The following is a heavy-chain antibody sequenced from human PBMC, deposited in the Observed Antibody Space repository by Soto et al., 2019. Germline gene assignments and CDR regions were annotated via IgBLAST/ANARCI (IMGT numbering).Heavy chain of an antibody. Sequence: PGESLKISCKGSGYSFTSYWISWVRQMPGKGLEWMGRIDPSDSYTNYSPSFQGHVTISADKSISTAYLQWSSLKASDTAMYYCARHPYYYDSSGYAFDSWGQGTMVTVSS. D-gene: IGHD3-22*01. CDR1: GYSFTSYW. CDR2: IDPSDSYT. J-gene: IGHJ3*02. V-gene: IGHV5-10-1*01. CDR3: ARHPYYYDSSGYAFDS.